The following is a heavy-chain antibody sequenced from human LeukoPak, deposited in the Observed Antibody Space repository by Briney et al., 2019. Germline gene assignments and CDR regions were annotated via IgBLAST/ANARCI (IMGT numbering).Heavy chain of an antibody. D-gene: IGHD1-7*01. V-gene: IGHV4-4*02. Sequence: PSETPSLTCAVSGGSISSSNWWSWVRQPPGKGLEWIGEIYHSGSTNYNPSLKSRVTISVDKSKNQFSLKLSSVTAADTAVYYCARVRRVHWNFLVDYYYYYMDVWGKGTTVTVSS. CDR3: ARVRRVHWNFLVDYYYYYMDV. J-gene: IGHJ6*03. CDR1: GGSISSSNW. CDR2: IYHSGST.